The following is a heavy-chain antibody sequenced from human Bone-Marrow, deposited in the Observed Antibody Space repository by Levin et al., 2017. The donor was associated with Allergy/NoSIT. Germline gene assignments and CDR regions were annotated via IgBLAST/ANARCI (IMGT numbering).Heavy chain of an antibody. CDR2: IKSKTDGGTT. V-gene: IGHV3-15*01. Sequence: GESLKISCAASGFTFSNAWMSWVRQAPGKGLEWVGRIKSKTDGGTTDYAAPVKGRFTISRDDSKNTLYLQMNSLKTEDTAVYYCTTDIVGYGSSNHYDYMDVWGKGTTVTVSS. CDR3: TTDIVGYGSSNHYDYMDV. D-gene: IGHD6-13*01. CDR1: GFTFSNAW. J-gene: IGHJ6*03.